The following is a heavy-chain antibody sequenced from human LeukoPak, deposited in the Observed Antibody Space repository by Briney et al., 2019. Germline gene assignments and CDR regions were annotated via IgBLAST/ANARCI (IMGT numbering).Heavy chain of an antibody. J-gene: IGHJ5*02. Sequence: ASVKVSCKASGYTFTSYGISWVRQAPGQGLEWMGWISAYNGNTNYAQKLQGRVTMTTDTSTSTVYMELRSLRSDDTAVYYCGRDRGWELGYCSGGSCYDENWFDPWGQGTLVTVSS. D-gene: IGHD2-15*01. CDR1: GYTFTSYG. CDR3: GRDRGWELGYCSGGSCYDENWFDP. V-gene: IGHV1-18*01. CDR2: ISAYNGNT.